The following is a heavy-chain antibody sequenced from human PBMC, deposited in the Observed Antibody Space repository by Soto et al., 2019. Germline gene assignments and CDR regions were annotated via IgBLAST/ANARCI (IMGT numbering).Heavy chain of an antibody. D-gene: IGHD3-10*01. CDR3: ARDYGHGSGSYGMDV. V-gene: IGHV3-23*01. CDR1: GFTFSSYA. Sequence: EVQLLESGGGLVQPGGSLRLSCAASGFTFSSYAMSWVRQAPGKGLEWVSAISGSGGSTYYADSVKGRFTISRDNSKNTLYLQMNSLRDEDTAVYYCARDYGHGSGSYGMDVWGQGTTVTVSS. J-gene: IGHJ6*02. CDR2: ISGSGGST.